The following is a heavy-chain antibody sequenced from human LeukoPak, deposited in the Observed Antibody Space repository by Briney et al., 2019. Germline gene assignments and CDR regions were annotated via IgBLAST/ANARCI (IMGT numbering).Heavy chain of an antibody. Sequence: SETLSLTCTVSGGSISSYYWSWIRQPPGKGLEWIGYIYYSGSTNCNPSLKSRVTISVDTSKNQFSLKLSSVTAADTAVYYCARAYSGYAQPIDYWGQGTLVTVSS. J-gene: IGHJ4*02. D-gene: IGHD5-12*01. CDR2: IYYSGST. CDR1: GGSISSYY. V-gene: IGHV4-59*01. CDR3: ARAYSGYAQPIDY.